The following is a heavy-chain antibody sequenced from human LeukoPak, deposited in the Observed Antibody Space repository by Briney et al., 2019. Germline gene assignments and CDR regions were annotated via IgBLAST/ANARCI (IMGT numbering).Heavy chain of an antibody. CDR2: MNPNSGNT. V-gene: IGHV1-8*01. CDR3: ATDPPHYYDSSGYSGYFDY. J-gene: IGHJ4*02. Sequence: GASVKVSCKASGYTFTSYDINWVRQAPGQGLEWMGWMNPNSGNTGYAQKFQGRVTMTRNTSISTAYMELSSLRSEDTAVYYCATDPPHYYDSSGYSGYFDYWGQGTLVTVSS. D-gene: IGHD3-22*01. CDR1: GYTFTSYD.